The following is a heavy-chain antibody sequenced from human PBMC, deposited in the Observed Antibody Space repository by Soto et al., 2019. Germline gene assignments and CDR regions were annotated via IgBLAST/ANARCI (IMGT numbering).Heavy chain of an antibody. V-gene: IGHV1-69*06. CDR3: AREAWEYYYDSSGYPWYFDL. Sequence: SVKVSCKASGGTFSSYAISWVRQAPGQGLEWMGGIIPIFGTANYAQKFQGRVTITADKSTSTAYMELSSLRSEDTAVYYCAREAWEYYYDSSGYPWYFDLWGRGTLVTSPQ. D-gene: IGHD3-22*01. CDR1: GGTFSSYA. CDR2: IIPIFGTA. J-gene: IGHJ2*01.